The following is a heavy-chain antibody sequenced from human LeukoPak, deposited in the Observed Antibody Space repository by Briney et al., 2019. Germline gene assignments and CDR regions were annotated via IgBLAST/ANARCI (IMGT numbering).Heavy chain of an antibody. CDR1: GYTFTGYY. D-gene: IGHD6-19*01. V-gene: IGHV1-2*02. CDR3: ARFPLGQWLGFDY. J-gene: IGHJ4*02. Sequence: GASVKVSCKASGYTFTGYYMHWVRQAPGQGLEWMGWINPNSDGTNYAQKFQGRVTMTRDTSISTAYMELSRLRSDDTAVYYCARFPLGQWLGFDYWGQGTLVTVSS. CDR2: INPNSDGT.